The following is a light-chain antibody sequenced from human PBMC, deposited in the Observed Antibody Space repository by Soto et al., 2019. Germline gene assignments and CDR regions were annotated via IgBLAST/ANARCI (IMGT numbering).Light chain of an antibody. CDR3: CSYAGSSTSVV. CDR2: EGS. V-gene: IGLV2-23*01. Sequence: QSVLTQPASVSGSPGQSITISCTGTSRDVGSYNLVSWYQQHPGKAPKLMIYEGSKRPSGVSNRFSGSKSGNTASLTISGLQAEDEADYYFCSYAGSSTSVVFGGGTKLTVL. J-gene: IGLJ2*01. CDR1: SRDVGSYNL.